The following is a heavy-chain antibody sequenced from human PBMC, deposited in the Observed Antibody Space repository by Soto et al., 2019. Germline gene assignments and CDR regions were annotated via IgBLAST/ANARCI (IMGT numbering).Heavy chain of an antibody. J-gene: IGHJ6*02. CDR2: INPSGGST. V-gene: IGHV1-46*01. D-gene: IGHD6-19*01. CDR3: ARDGTAYIAVASYYYYYGMDV. Sequence: PWPSVKVSCKASGYTFTSYYMHWVRQAPGQGLEWMGIINPSGGSTSYAQKFQGRVTMTRDTSTSTVYMELSSLRSEDTAVYYCARDGTAYIAVASYYYYYGMDVWGQGTTVTVSS. CDR1: GYTFTSYY.